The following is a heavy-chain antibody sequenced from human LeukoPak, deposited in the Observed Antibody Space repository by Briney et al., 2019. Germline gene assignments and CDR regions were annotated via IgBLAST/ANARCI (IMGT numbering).Heavy chain of an antibody. CDR3: ATSYSSGYWS. J-gene: IGHJ5*02. D-gene: IGHD3-22*01. Sequence: GGSLRLSCAASGFTFSTYSMTWVRQAPGKGLEWVSYISTTGSTIYYADSVKGRFTISRDNAKNSLYLQMNSLRAEDTAVYYCATSYSSGYWSWGQGTLVTVSS. CDR1: GFTFSTYS. V-gene: IGHV3-48*04. CDR2: ISTTGSTI.